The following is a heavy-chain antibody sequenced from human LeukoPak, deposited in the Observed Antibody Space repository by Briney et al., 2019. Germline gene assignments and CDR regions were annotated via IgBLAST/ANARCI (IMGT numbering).Heavy chain of an antibody. CDR2: IYTSGST. CDR1: GGSISSGSYY. D-gene: IGHD2-2*01. J-gene: IGHJ5*02. V-gene: IGHV4-61*02. CDR3: AREGVGYCSSTSCFNWFDP. Sequence: SSETPSLTCTVSGGSISSGSYYCSWIRQPAGKGLEWIGRIYTSGSTNYNPSLKSRVTISVDTSKNQFSLKLSSVTAADTAVYYCAREGVGYCSSTSCFNWFDPWGQGTPVTVSS.